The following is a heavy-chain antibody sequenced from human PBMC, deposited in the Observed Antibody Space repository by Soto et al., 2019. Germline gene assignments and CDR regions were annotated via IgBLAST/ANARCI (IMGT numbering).Heavy chain of an antibody. V-gene: IGHV1-69*12. J-gene: IGHJ4*02. CDR3: ARSHYYDSSGYHDY. Sequence: QVQLVQSGAEVKKPGSSVKVSCKASGGTFSSYAISWVRQAPGQGLEWMGGIIPIFGTANYAQKFQGRVTXXAXEXXSTAYLELSSLRSEDTAVYYCARSHYYDSSGYHDYWGQGTLVTVSS. CDR2: IIPIFGTA. CDR1: GGTFSSYA. D-gene: IGHD3-22*01.